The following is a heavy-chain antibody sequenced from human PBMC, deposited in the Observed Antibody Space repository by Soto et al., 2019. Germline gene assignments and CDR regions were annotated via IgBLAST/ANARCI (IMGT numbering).Heavy chain of an antibody. V-gene: IGHV4-59*01. J-gene: IGHJ2*01. CDR1: GGSISSYY. D-gene: IGHD7-27*01. CDR3: ARANWGDWYFDL. Sequence: QVQLQESGPGLVKPSETLSLTCTVSGGSISSYYWSWIRQPPGKGLEWIGYIYYSGSTNYNPSLKSRVTISVDTSKNQFSLKLSSVTAADTAVYYCARANWGDWYFDLWGRGTLVTVSS. CDR2: IYYSGST.